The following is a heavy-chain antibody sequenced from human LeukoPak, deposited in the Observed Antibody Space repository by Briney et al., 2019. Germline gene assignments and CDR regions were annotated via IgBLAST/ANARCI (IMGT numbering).Heavy chain of an antibody. D-gene: IGHD3-3*01. CDR2: IYPGDSDT. V-gene: IGHV5-51*01. J-gene: IGHJ4*02. CDR1: GYSFTSYW. CDR3: ARLDDFRSGYYHFDY. Sequence: GESLKISCKASGYSFTSYWIGWVRQMPGKGLEWMGIIYPGDSDTRYSPSFQGQVTISADKSISTAYLQWSSLKASDTAMYYCARLDDFRSGYYHFDYWGQGTLVTVSS.